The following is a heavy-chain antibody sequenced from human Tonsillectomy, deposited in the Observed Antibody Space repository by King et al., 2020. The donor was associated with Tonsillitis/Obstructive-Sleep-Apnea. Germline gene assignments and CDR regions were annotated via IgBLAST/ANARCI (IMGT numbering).Heavy chain of an antibody. D-gene: IGHD3-22*01. Sequence: QLVQSGAEVKKPGSSVKVSCKASGGTFSSYAISWVRQAPGQGLEWMGGIIPILGIANYAQKFQGRVTITADKSTSTAYMELSSLRSEDTAVYYCARRGYYYHSSGYSEGPYYFDYWGQGTLVTVSS. J-gene: IGHJ4*02. CDR1: GGTFSSYA. CDR3: ARRGYYYHSSGYSEGPYYFDY. V-gene: IGHV1-69*10. CDR2: IIPILGIA.